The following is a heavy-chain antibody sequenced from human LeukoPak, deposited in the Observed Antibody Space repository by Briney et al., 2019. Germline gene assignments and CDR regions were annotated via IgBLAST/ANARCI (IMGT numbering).Heavy chain of an antibody. CDR2: IKGDESAR. V-gene: IGHV3-7*01. CDR3: ARDVGGSLDY. J-gene: IGHJ4*02. Sequence: GGSLRLSCAASGFTFSTYWMAWVRQAPGKGLEWVANIKGDESARHQADSVKGRFTTSRDNAQNSVYLQMSSLRGGDTAVYYCARDVGGSLDYWGQGTLVTVSS. CDR1: GFTFSTYW. D-gene: IGHD1-26*01.